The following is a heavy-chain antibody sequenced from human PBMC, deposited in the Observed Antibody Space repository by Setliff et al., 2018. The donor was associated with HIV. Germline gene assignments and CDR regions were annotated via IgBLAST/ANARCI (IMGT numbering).Heavy chain of an antibody. V-gene: IGHV1-8*01. CDR1: GYSFTAYD. D-gene: IGHD3-16*01. Sequence: GASVKVSCKTSGYSFTAYDINWVRQATGRGLEWMAWMNPSTGEIGYAQKFQGRLTMTRDSSITTAFMELRGLRSEDTAIYYCARPSHGYDDDGPLGYWGQGTLVTVSS. J-gene: IGHJ4*02. CDR2: MNPSTGEI. CDR3: ARPSHGYDDDGPLGY.